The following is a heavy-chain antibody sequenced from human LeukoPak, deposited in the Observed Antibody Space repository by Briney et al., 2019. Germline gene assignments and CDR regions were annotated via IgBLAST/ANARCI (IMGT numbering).Heavy chain of an antibody. Sequence: GGSLRLSCAASGFTFDDYAMHWVRPAPGKGLEWVSLISGDGGSTYYADSVKGRFTISRDNSKNSLYLQMNSLRTEDTALYYCAKVPYYYDSSGYYSVDYWGQGTLVTVS. J-gene: IGHJ4*02. V-gene: IGHV3-43*02. CDR2: ISGDGGST. CDR3: AKVPYYYDSSGYYSVDY. CDR1: GFTFDDYA. D-gene: IGHD3-22*01.